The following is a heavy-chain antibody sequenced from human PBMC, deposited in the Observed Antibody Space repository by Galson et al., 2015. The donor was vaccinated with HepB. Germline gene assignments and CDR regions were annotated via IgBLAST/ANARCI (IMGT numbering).Heavy chain of an antibody. Sequence: SLRLSCAASGFTFSDYFMTWIRQAPGKDLEWVSHISSTTIYTYYADSVKGRFTISRDNAKDSLHLQMNSLRAEDTAVYYCARGRGYCSSTDCYGNFDFWGQGTLVTVSS. V-gene: IGHV3-11*03. CDR2: ISSTTIYT. CDR1: GFTFSDYF. CDR3: ARGRGYCSSTDCYGNFDF. J-gene: IGHJ4*02. D-gene: IGHD2-2*01.